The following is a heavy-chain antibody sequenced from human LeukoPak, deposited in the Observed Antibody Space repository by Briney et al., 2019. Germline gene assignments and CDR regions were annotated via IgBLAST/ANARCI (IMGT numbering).Heavy chain of an antibody. CDR3: AKDPSSWYRHDAFDI. J-gene: IGHJ3*02. CDR2: ISYDGSNK. D-gene: IGHD6-13*01. CDR1: GFTFSSDG. V-gene: IGHV3-30*18. Sequence: GGSLRLSCAASGFTFSSDGMHWVRQAPGKGLEWVAVISYDGSNKYYADSVKGRFTISRDNSKNTLYLQMNSLRAEDTAVYYCAKDPSSWYRHDAFDIWGQGTMVTVSS.